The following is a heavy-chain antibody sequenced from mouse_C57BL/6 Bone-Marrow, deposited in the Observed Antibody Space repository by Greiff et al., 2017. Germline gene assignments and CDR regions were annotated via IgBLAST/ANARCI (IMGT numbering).Heavy chain of an antibody. Sequence: QLKQSGAELAKPGASVKLSCKASGYTFTSYWMHWVKQRPGQGLEWIGYINPSSGYTKYNQKFKDKATLTADKSTSTAYMQLSSLTYEDSAVYYCARSAIYYGYDWYFDVWGTGTTVTVSS. J-gene: IGHJ1*03. D-gene: IGHD2-2*01. V-gene: IGHV1-7*01. CDR1: GYTFTSYW. CDR2: INPSSGYT. CDR3: ARSAIYYGYDWYFDV.